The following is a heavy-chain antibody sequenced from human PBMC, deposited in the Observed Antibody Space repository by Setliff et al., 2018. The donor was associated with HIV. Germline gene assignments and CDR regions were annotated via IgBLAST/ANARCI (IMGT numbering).Heavy chain of an antibody. CDR3: ARGGSSGWPH. J-gene: IGHJ1*01. CDR2: IYHSGTT. CDR1: GYAITSGFY. D-gene: IGHD6-19*01. V-gene: IGHV4-38-2*01. Sequence: SETLSLTCAVSGYAITSGFYWGWIRQPPGKGLEWIGSIYHSGTTNYNSSLKSRVTISVDTSKNQFSLKLSSVTAADTAVYYCARGGSSGWPHWGQGTPVTV.